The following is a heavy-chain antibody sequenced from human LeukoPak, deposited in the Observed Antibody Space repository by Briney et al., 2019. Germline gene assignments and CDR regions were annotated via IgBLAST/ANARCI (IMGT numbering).Heavy chain of an antibody. CDR3: ARDRSPIYYDSPFYYYGMDV. D-gene: IGHD3-22*01. Sequence: GGSLRLSCAASGLIFSSYIMHWVRQAPGKGLEWVAVISYDGSNKYYADSVKGRFTISRDNSKNTLYLQMNSLRAEDTAVYYCARDRSPIYYDSPFYYYGMDVWGQGTTVTVSS. J-gene: IGHJ6*02. CDR1: GLIFSSYI. V-gene: IGHV3-30-3*01. CDR2: ISYDGSNK.